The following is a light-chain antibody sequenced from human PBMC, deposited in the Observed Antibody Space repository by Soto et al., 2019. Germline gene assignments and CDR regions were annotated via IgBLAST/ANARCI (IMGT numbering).Light chain of an antibody. Sequence: QSVLTQPPSVSGAQGQRVTISCTGGSSNIGAGYDVHWYQQLPGTAPKLLIYGNSNRPSGVPDRFSGSKSGTSASLAITGLQAEDEADYYCQSYDSSLSAYVFGTGTKVTVL. J-gene: IGLJ1*01. CDR3: QSYDSSLSAYV. V-gene: IGLV1-40*01. CDR1: SSNIGAGYD. CDR2: GNS.